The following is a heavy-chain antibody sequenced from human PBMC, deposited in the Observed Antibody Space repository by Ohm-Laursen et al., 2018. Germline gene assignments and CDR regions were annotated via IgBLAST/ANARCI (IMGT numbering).Heavy chain of an antibody. D-gene: IGHD5-12*01. J-gene: IGHJ4*02. CDR1: GGSISSYY. CDR2: IYYSGNT. Sequence: GTLSLTCTVSGGSISSYYWSWIRQPPGKGLEWIGYIYYSGNTNYNPSLKSRVTVSIDTSKNQLSLKLNSVTAADTAVYYCARHWIEDNGYDYPFDYWGQGTLVTVSS. V-gene: IGHV4-59*08. CDR3: ARHWIEDNGYDYPFDY.